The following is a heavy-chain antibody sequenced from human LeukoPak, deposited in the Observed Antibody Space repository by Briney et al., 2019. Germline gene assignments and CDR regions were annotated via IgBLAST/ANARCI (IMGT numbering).Heavy chain of an antibody. CDR3: AKVISQDTATPPAFDI. D-gene: IGHD5-18*01. Sequence: GGSLRLSCAASGFTFSSYGMHWVRQAPGKGLEWVAVIWYDGSNKYYADSVKGRFTISRDNCKNKLYLQMNSLRAEDTAVYYCAKVISQDTATPPAFDIWGQGTMVTVSS. V-gene: IGHV3-33*06. CDR2: IWYDGSNK. CDR1: GFTFSSYG. J-gene: IGHJ3*02.